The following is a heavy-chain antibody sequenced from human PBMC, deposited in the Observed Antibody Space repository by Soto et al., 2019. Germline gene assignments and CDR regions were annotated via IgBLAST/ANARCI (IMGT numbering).Heavy chain of an antibody. CDR3: ARARVIFGVAERCAMDV. V-gene: IGHV3-33*07. D-gene: IGHD3-3*01. J-gene: IGHJ6*02. Sequence: GGSLRLSCAASGFTFSSYGMYWVRQAPGKGLEWVAVIWYDGGNKYYVDSVKGRFTISRDNSKNTLYLQMNSLRTEDTAVYHCARARVIFGVAERCAMDVWGQGTTVTVSS. CDR2: IWYDGGNK. CDR1: GFTFSSYG.